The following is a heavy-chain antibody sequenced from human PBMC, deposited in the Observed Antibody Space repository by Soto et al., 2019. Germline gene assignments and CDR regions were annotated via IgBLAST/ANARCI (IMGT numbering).Heavy chain of an antibody. Sequence: QVQLVQSGAEMKKPGASVKVSCKASGYTFTTYGISWVRQAPGQGLEWMGWISAYNGNTHYAQKLQGRVTMTTDTSTSTAYVELRSLRSDDTAVYYCAREHSPSPYDGFDYWGQGTLVTVSS. J-gene: IGHJ4*02. CDR1: GYTFTTYG. D-gene: IGHD5-12*01. CDR3: AREHSPSPYDGFDY. V-gene: IGHV1-18*04. CDR2: ISAYNGNT.